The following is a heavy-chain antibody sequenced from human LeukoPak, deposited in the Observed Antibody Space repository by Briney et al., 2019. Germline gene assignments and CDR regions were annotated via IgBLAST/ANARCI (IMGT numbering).Heavy chain of an antibody. CDR2: IYSGGSA. J-gene: IGHJ4*02. D-gene: IGHD3-10*01. CDR1: GFTVSRNY. CDR3: ARDQGGGQLWFGTN. V-gene: IGHV3-66*02. Sequence: PGGSLRLSRAASGFTVSRNYMSWVRQAPGKGLEWVSIIYSGGSAYYIDSVKGRFTISRENSKNTLYLQMNSLRAEDTAVYYCARDQGGGQLWFGTNWGQGTLVTVSS.